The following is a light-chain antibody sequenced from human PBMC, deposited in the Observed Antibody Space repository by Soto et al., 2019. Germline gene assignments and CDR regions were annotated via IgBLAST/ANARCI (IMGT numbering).Light chain of an antibody. V-gene: IGKV1-5*03. CDR1: QSISSW. CDR3: QQYKSYPWT. Sequence: DIQMTQSPYTLSASVGDRVTITCRASQSISSWLAWYQQKPGKAPKLLIYKASSLESGVPSRFSGSGSGTEFTLTISSLQPDDFATYYCQQYKSYPWTFGQGNKVEIK. J-gene: IGKJ1*01. CDR2: KAS.